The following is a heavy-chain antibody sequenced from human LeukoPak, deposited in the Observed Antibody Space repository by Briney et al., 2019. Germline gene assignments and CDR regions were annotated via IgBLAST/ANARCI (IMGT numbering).Heavy chain of an antibody. D-gene: IGHD1-26*01. CDR3: AHPGATNVGY. Sequence: GGPLKLPCETSGFYFSSFAMSWSRQAPGRGREWVSTISGTGGSTYYAASVKGRFTISRDNSNNTVSLQMDSLRAEDTALYYCAHPGATNVGYWGQGTLVTVSP. V-gene: IGHV3-23*01. J-gene: IGHJ1*01. CDR1: GFYFSSFA. CDR2: ISGTGGST.